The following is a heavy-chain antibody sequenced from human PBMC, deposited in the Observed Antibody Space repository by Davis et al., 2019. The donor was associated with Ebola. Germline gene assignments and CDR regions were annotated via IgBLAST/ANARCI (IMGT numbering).Heavy chain of an antibody. J-gene: IGHJ3*02. CDR2: IYTGDSDT. D-gene: IGHD2-8*02. CDR3: ASLRRTITGMDDAFDI. V-gene: IGHV5-51*01. Sequence: GGSLRLSCKDSGNRFSSHWIGWVRQLPGKGLEWMGIIYTGDSDTRYSPSFRGQVTISADKSTKTAFLQWSSLKASDTAMYYCASLRRTITGMDDAFDIWGHGTMVTVSS. CDR1: GNRFSSHW.